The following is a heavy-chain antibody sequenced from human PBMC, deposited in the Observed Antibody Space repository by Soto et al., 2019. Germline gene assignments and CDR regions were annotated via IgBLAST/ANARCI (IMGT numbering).Heavy chain of an antibody. V-gene: IGHV3-21*04. J-gene: IGHJ4*02. CDR1: GFTFSSYS. CDR3: AKERGIAAAVYLDY. Sequence: GGSLRLSCAASGFTFSSYSMNWVRQAPGKGLEWVSSISSSSSNIYYADSVKGRFTISRDNSKNTLYLQMNSLRAEDTAVYYYAKERGIAAAVYLDYWGQGTLVTVS. CDR2: ISSSSSNI. D-gene: IGHD6-13*01.